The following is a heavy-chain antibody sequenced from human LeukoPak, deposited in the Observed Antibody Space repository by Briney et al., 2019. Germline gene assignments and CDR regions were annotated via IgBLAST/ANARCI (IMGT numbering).Heavy chain of an antibody. CDR2: IYYSGSS. CDR1: GVSISSDY. Sequence: PETLSLTCTVSGVSISSDYCSWIRLPPGKGLEWIGYIYYSGSSNYNPSLKSRVTMSVDTSKNQFSLKLTSVTAADTAVYYCARRLRQNLFDPWGQGTLVTVSS. J-gene: IGHJ5*02. D-gene: IGHD4-17*01. CDR3: ARRLRQNLFDP. V-gene: IGHV4-59*08.